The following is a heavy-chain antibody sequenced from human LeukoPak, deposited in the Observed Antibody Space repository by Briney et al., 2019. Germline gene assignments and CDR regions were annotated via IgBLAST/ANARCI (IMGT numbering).Heavy chain of an antibody. CDR3: VKDIGQLGMAPTGFDY. Sequence: PGRSLRLSCAASGFTFDDYAIHWVRQAPGKGLEWVSGIGWNSGSIGYADSVKGRFTISRDNAKKSLYLQMNSLRVEDSALYYCVKDIGQLGMAPTGFDYWGQGTLVTVSS. CDR2: IGWNSGSI. J-gene: IGHJ4*02. V-gene: IGHV3-9*01. D-gene: IGHD1-14*01. CDR1: GFTFDDYA.